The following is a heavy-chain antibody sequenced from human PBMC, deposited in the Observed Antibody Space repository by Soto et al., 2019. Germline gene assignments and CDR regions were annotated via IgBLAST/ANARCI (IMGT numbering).Heavy chain of an antibody. D-gene: IGHD3-3*01. Sequence: SDTLSLTCTVSGGSISSYYWSWIRQPPGKGLEWIGYIYYSGSTNYNPSLKSRVTISVDTSKNQFSLKLSSVTAADTAVYYCARELEYYDFWSGYPGYGMDVWGQGTTVTVSS. V-gene: IGHV4-59*01. J-gene: IGHJ6*02. CDR3: ARELEYYDFWSGYPGYGMDV. CDR1: GGSISSYY. CDR2: IYYSGST.